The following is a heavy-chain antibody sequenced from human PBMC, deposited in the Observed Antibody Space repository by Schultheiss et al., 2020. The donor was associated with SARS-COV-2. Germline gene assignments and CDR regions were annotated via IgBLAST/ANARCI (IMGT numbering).Heavy chain of an antibody. CDR3: AGGWSGYYYPSYFDY. CDR1: GGSISSGGYY. J-gene: IGHJ4*02. V-gene: IGHV4-31*01. D-gene: IGHD3-3*01. Sequence: SETLSLTCTVSGGSISSGGYYWSWIRQHPGKGLEWIGYIYYSGSTYYNPSLKSLVTISVDTSKNQFSLKLSSVTAADTAVYYCAGGWSGYYYPSYFDYWGQGTLVTVSS. CDR2: IYYSGST.